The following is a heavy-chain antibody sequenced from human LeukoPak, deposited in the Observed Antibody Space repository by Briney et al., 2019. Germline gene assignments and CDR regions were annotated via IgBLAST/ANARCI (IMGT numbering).Heavy chain of an antibody. CDR2: ISGNGGST. Sequence: PGGSLRLSCAASGFTFSSYSMSWVRQTPGKGLEWVSAISGNGGSTYYADSVKGRFTISRDKSKNTLYLQMNSLGAEDTAVYYCAKDRRYFDWLLGGYFDYWGQGTLVTVSS. CDR3: AKDRRYFDWLLGGYFDY. CDR1: GFTFSSYS. V-gene: IGHV3-23*01. J-gene: IGHJ4*02. D-gene: IGHD3-9*01.